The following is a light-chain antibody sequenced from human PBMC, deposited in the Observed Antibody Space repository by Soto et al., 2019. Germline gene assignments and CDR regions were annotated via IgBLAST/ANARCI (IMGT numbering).Light chain of an antibody. CDR2: GTS. V-gene: IGKV3-15*01. CDR1: QSVSGD. J-gene: IGKJ1*01. CDR3: QQYHTSPVT. Sequence: IVMTQSPATLSVSPGERATLSCRASQSVSGDLAWYQQKPGQAPRLLIYGTSTRATGFPARFSGSGSGTEFTLTISSLQSEDSALYYCQQYHTSPVTFGQGTKVDIK.